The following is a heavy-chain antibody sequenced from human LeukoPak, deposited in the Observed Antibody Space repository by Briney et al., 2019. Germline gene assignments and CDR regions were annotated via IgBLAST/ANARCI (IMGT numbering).Heavy chain of an antibody. J-gene: IGHJ4*02. CDR2: IYYTGGT. CDR3: LRHSSSWRFAFDS. D-gene: IGHD6-13*01. CDR1: GGSITGYN. Sequence: PSETLSLTCTVSGGSITGYNWSWIRQPPGKGLEWIGQIYYTGGTSYNPSLKRRVAISVDTSKNQFSLKLSSMTAADAAMYFCLRHSSSWRFAFDSWGRGTLVTVSS. V-gene: IGHV4-59*01.